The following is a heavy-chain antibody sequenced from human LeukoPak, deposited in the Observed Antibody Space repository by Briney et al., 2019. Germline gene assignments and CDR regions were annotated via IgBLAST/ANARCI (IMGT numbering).Heavy chain of an antibody. CDR1: GGTFSNYA. D-gene: IGHD3-10*01. Sequence: ASVKVSCKASGGTFSNYAISWVRQAPGQGLEWMGIINPSGGSTSYAQKFQGRVTMTRDTSTSTVYMELSSLRSEDTAVYYCARGPAGTWSSWFDPWGQGTLVTVSS. CDR2: INPSGGST. CDR3: ARGPAGTWSSWFDP. J-gene: IGHJ5*02. V-gene: IGHV1-46*01.